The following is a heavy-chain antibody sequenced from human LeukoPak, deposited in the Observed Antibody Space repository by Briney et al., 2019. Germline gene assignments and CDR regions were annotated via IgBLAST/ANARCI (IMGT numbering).Heavy chain of an antibody. Sequence: PGRSLRLSCAASGFTFNSYAMHWVRQAPGKGLEWVAVISYDGSNKYYADSVKGRFTISRDNSKNTLYLQMNSLRAEDTAVYYCAKEGSSSWYLVYFDYWGQGTLVTVSS. D-gene: IGHD6-13*01. V-gene: IGHV3-30-3*01. CDR2: ISYDGSNK. CDR1: GFTFNSYA. J-gene: IGHJ4*02. CDR3: AKEGSSSWYLVYFDY.